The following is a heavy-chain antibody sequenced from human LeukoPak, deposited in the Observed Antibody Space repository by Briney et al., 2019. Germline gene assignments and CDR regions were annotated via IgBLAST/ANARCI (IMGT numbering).Heavy chain of an antibody. Sequence: GGSLRLSCAASGFTVSSNYMTRVRQAPGKGLEGVSIIYSGGSTFYADSVKGRFTISRDNSKNTLYLQMNSLRAEDTAVYYCARARIVAAGNDAFDIWGQGTMVTVSS. D-gene: IGHD6-13*01. CDR1: GFTVSSNY. CDR3: ARARIVAAGNDAFDI. CDR2: IYSGGST. V-gene: IGHV3-66*01. J-gene: IGHJ3*02.